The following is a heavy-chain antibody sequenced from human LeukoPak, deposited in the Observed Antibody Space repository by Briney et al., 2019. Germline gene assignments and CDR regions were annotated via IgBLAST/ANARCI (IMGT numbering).Heavy chain of an antibody. CDR2: ISWNSGSI. CDR1: GFTFDDYA. Sequence: GGSLRLSCAASGFTFDDYAMHWVRQAPGKGLEWVSGISWNSGSIGYADSVKGRFTISRDNAKNSLYLQMNSLRAEDTALYYCAKAFRGDILYYFDYWGQGTLVTVSS. V-gene: IGHV3-9*01. J-gene: IGHJ4*02. CDR3: AKAFRGDILYYFDY. D-gene: IGHD3-10*01.